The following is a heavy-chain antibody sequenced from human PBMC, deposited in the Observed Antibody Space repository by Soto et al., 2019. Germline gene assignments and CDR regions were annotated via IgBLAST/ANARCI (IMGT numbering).Heavy chain of an antibody. CDR1: GYSFTNYG. CDR3: ARDPWGGAVDAFDI. CDR2: ISGGNGNT. D-gene: IGHD3-10*01. Sequence: QVQFVQSRAEVKKPGASVKVSCKASGYSFTNYGIHWVRQAPGQRLEWMGWISGGNGNTKYSQKFQGRVTITRDTSASTAYMELSRLRSEDTAVYYCARDPWGGAVDAFDIWGQGTMVSVSS. J-gene: IGHJ3*02. V-gene: IGHV1-3*01.